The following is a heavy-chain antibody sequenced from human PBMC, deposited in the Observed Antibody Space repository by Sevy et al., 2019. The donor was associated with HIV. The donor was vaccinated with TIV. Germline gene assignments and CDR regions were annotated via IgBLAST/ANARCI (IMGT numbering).Heavy chain of an antibody. D-gene: IGHD1-1*01. CDR3: TRWKGAHAVFDY. Sequence: GGSLRLSCTASGFTFTDYAMNWVRQSPGKGLEWVAFFKRKADGGTIDHAASVKGRVTISRDDSKNIAYLQMNDLKTEDTGVYYCTRWKGAHAVFDYWGQGALVTVSS. CDR1: GFTFTDYA. CDR2: FKRKADGGTI. J-gene: IGHJ4*02. V-gene: IGHV3-49*04.